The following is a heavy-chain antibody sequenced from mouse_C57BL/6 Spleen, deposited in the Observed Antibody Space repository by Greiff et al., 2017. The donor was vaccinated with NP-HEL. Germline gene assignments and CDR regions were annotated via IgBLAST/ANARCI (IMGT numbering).Heavy chain of an antibody. V-gene: IGHV1-75*01. J-gene: IGHJ2*01. D-gene: IGHD2-4*01. Sequence: QVQLQQSGPELVKPGASVKISCKASGYTFTDYYINWVKQRPGQGLEWIGWIFPGSGSTYYNEKFKGKATLTVDKSSSTAYMLLSSLTSEDSAVYFCAREIYYDYPYYFDYWGQGTTLTVSS. CDR2: IFPGSGST. CDR3: AREIYYDYPYYFDY. CDR1: GYTFTDYY.